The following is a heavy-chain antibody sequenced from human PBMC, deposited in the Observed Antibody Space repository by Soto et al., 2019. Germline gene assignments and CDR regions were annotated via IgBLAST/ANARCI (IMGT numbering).Heavy chain of an antibody. Sequence: QVQLVQSGAEVKKPGASVKVSCKASGYTFTSYGISWVRQAPGQGLECMGWISAYNGNTNYAQKLQGRVTMTTDTSTSTAYMERRSLRSDDTAVYYCAREGYYTTPHCCGMDVWGQGTTVTVSS. CDR1: GYTFTSYG. D-gene: IGHD3-10*01. V-gene: IGHV1-18*01. CDR3: AREGYYTTPHCCGMDV. J-gene: IGHJ6*02. CDR2: ISAYNGNT.